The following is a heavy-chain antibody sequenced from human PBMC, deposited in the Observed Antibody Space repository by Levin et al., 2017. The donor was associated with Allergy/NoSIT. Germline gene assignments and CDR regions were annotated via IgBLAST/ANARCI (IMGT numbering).Heavy chain of an antibody. D-gene: IGHD6-13*01. J-gene: IGHJ5*02. Sequence: SVKVSCKASGGTFSCYAISWVRQAPGQGLEWMGGIIPIFGTANYAQKFQGRVTITADESTSTAYMELSSLRSEDTAVYYCARGDQGQQLPYNWFDPWGQGTLVTVSS. CDR3: ARGDQGQQLPYNWFDP. V-gene: IGHV1-69*13. CDR2: IIPIFGTA. CDR1: GGTFSCYA.